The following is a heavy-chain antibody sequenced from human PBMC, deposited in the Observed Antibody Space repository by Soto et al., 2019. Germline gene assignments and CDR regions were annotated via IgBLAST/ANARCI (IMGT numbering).Heavy chain of an antibody. CDR1: GFTFSNYA. CDR2: IAHDGSEK. V-gene: IGHV3-7*01. Sequence: GGSLRLSCAASGFTFSNYAMSWVRLAPGRGLEWVATIAHDGSEKFYVDSVKGRFTISRDNTKNSLYLQMNSLRAEDTALYYCARGGHVVRYFDWSDHFGWFDPWGQGTLVTVSS. D-gene: IGHD3-9*01. J-gene: IGHJ5*02. CDR3: ARGGHVVRYFDWSDHFGWFDP.